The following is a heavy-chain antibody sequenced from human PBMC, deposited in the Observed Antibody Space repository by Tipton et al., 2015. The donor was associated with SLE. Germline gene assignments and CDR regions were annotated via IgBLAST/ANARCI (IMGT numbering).Heavy chain of an antibody. J-gene: IGHJ3*02. CDR3: ARPNRGGAFDI. CDR1: GGSISSSSYY. CDR2: IYYSGST. Sequence: TLSLTCTASGGSISSSSYYWGWIRQPPGKGLEWIGSIYYSGSTYYNPSLKSRVTISVDTSKNQFSLKLSSVTAADTAVYYCARPNRGGAFDIWGQGTMVTVSS. V-gene: IGHV4-39*07. D-gene: IGHD2/OR15-2a*01.